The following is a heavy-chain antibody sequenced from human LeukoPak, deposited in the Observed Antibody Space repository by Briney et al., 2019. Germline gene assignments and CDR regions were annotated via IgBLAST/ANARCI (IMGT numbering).Heavy chain of an antibody. CDR2: ISSSGSTT. Sequence: PGGSLRLSCAASGFTFNMYGMHWVRQAPGKGLEWVSYISSSGSTTYYADSMKGRFTISRDNAKNSLYLQMNSLRAEDTAVYYCARSPAGANYYLDVWGKGTTVTISS. J-gene: IGHJ6*03. V-gene: IGHV3-48*03. D-gene: IGHD1-14*01. CDR3: ARSPAGANYYLDV. CDR1: GFTFNMYG.